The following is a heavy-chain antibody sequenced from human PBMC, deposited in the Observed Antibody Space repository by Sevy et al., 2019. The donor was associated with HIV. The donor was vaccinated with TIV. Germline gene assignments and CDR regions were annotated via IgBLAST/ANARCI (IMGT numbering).Heavy chain of an antibody. CDR3: ACVVVVPAAKYFYFYYMDV. J-gene: IGHJ6*03. CDR2: IYNSGST. D-gene: IGHD2-2*01. Sequence: SLTCTVSGDSISNYYGSWIRQPPGKGLEWIGYIYNSGSTNYNPSLKSRVTISVDTSKNQFSLRLSSVTAADTAVYYCACVVVVPAAKYFYFYYMDVWGKGTTVTVSS. CDR1: GDSISNYY. V-gene: IGHV4-59*01.